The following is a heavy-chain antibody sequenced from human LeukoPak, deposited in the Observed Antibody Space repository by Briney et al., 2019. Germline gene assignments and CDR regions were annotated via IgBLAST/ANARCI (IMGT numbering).Heavy chain of an antibody. J-gene: IGHJ6*02. D-gene: IGHD2-2*02. CDR2: IIPIFGIA. V-gene: IGHV1-69*04. Sequence: SVKLSCKASGGTFSSYAISWVRQAPGQGLEWMGRIIPIFGIANYAQKFQGRVTITADKSTSTAYMELSSLRSEDTAVYYCARLGCSSTSCYTDYYYYGMDVWGQGTTVTVSS. CDR1: GGTFSSYA. CDR3: ARLGCSSTSCYTDYYYYGMDV.